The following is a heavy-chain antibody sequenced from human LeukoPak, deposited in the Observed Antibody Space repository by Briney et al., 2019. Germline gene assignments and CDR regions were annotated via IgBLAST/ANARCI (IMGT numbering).Heavy chain of an antibody. Sequence: ASVKVSCKASGGTFSSYAISWVRQAPGQGLEWMGIINPSGGSTSYAQKFQGRVTMTRDTSTSTVYMELSSLRSDDTAMYYCARDPLSGDAFDIWGQGTMVTVSS. CDR3: ARDPLSGDAFDI. J-gene: IGHJ3*02. CDR2: INPSGGST. D-gene: IGHD3-10*01. V-gene: IGHV1-46*03. CDR1: GGTFSSYA.